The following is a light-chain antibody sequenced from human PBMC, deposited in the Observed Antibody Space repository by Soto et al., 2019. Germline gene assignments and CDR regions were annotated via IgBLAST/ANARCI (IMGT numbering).Light chain of an antibody. CDR3: QKYNSAPWT. Sequence: DIQMTQSPSSLSASVGDRVTITCRASQSFSTYLAWYQQKPGKVPKLLIYAASTLQSGVPSRFSGSGSGTDCTLTISSLQPEDGATYYCQKYNSAPWTFGQGTKVEIK. V-gene: IGKV1-27*01. CDR1: QSFSTY. CDR2: AAS. J-gene: IGKJ1*01.